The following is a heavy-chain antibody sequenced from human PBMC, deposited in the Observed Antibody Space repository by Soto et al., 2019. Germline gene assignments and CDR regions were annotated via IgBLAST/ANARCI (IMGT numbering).Heavy chain of an antibody. V-gene: IGHV3-21*01. CDR1: GFTFSSYS. Sequence: VQLVESGGGLVKPGGSLRLSCAASGFTFSSYSMNWVRQAPGKGLEWVSSISSSSSYIYYADSVKGRFTISRDNAKNSLYLQMNSLRAEDTAVYYCARVNYYDSSGYYPEGDWGQGTLVTVSS. CDR3: ARVNYYDSSGYYPEGD. D-gene: IGHD3-22*01. CDR2: ISSSSSYI. J-gene: IGHJ4*02.